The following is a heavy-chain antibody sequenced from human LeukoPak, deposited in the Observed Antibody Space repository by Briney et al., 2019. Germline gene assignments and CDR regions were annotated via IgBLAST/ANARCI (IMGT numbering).Heavy chain of an antibody. J-gene: IGHJ4*02. CDR2: IRGNGGST. V-gene: IGHV3-23*01. CDR3: AKDLSWYCSGGSCSLLSFDY. Sequence: PGGSLILSCAASGFTFSTYGMSWVRQAPGKGLEWVSAIRGNGGSTYYADSVKGRFTISRDNSKNTLSLQMNSLRAEDTAVYYCAKDLSWYCSGGSCSLLSFDYWGQGTLVTVSS. CDR1: GFTFSTYG. D-gene: IGHD2-15*01.